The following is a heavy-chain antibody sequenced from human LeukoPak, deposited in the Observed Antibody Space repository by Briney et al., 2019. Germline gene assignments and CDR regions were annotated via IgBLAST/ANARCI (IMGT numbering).Heavy chain of an antibody. CDR1: GGSISNGDFY. Sequence: SSETLSLTCTVSGGSISNGDFYWDWIRQPPGRQLEWIGNIHYTGTTYYIPSLKGRITMYVDTSKNQFSLKLTSVTAADTAVYYCARHPGARNWFDSWGQGALVTVSS. V-gene: IGHV4-39*01. D-gene: IGHD1-14*01. CDR3: ARHPGARNWFDS. CDR2: IHYTGTT. J-gene: IGHJ5*01.